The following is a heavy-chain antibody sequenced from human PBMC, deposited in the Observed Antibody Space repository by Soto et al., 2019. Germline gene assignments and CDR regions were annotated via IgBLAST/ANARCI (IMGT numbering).Heavy chain of an antibody. V-gene: IGHV4-31*03. CDR2: IYYSGST. CDR3: ARQIYDSDTGPNFQYYFDS. Sequence: SETLSLTCTVSGGSISSGGYYWSWIRQHPGKGLEWIGYIYYSGSTYYNPSLKSRVTISVDTSKNQFSLKLSSVTAADTAVYYCARQIYDSDTGPNFQYYFDSWGQGTPVTVSS. CDR1: GGSISSGGYY. J-gene: IGHJ4*02. D-gene: IGHD3-22*01.